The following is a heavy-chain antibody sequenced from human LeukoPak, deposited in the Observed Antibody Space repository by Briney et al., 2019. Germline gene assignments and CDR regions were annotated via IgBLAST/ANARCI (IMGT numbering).Heavy chain of an antibody. J-gene: IGHJ4*02. CDR3: AREHSSGWYYFDY. CDR1: GFAFSSYW. Sequence: GGSRRLSCAASGFAFSSYWMHWARQAPGKGLVWVSRITSDGSSTSYADAVKGRFTISRDNAKNTLYLQMNSLRAEDTAVYYCAREHSSGWYYFDYWGQGNLVTVSS. CDR2: ITSDGSST. D-gene: IGHD6-19*01. V-gene: IGHV3-74*01.